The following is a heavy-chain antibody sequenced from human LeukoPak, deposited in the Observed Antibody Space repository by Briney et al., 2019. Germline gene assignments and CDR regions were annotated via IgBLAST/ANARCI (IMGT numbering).Heavy chain of an antibody. CDR1: GYTFTDRG. J-gene: IGHJ5*02. Sequence: ASVKVSCKASGYTFTDRGLSWMRHAPGQGLGWMGWISPTSGNTYYAETFQDRVTRTTDASTSTAYLELRDLTVDDTAVYYCGKGSTGWSRDPWGQGTLVTVSS. V-gene: IGHV1-18*01. CDR2: ISPTSGNT. CDR3: GKGSTGWSRDP. D-gene: IGHD6-19*01.